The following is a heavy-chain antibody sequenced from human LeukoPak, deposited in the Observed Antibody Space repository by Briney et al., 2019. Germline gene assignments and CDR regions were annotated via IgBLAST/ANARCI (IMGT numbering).Heavy chain of an antibody. CDR3: ARGSPNGGGRLFDY. CDR2: IYYSGST. J-gene: IGHJ4*02. CDR1: GGSISSYY. D-gene: IGHD3-10*01. Sequence: SETLSLTCTVSGGSISSYYWSWIRQPPGRGLGWIGYIYYSGSTNYNPSLKSRVTISVDTSKNQFSLKLSSVTAADTAVYYCARGSPNGGGRLFDYWGQGTLVTVSS. V-gene: IGHV4-59*01.